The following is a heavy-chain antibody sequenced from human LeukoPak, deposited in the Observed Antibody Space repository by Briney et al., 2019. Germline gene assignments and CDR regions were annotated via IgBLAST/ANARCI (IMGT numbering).Heavy chain of an antibody. CDR1: GGSISSYY. V-gene: IGHV4-59*01. D-gene: IGHD3-10*01. J-gene: IGHJ6*03. Sequence: SETLSLTCTVSGGSISSYYWSWIRQPPGKGLEWIGYIYYSGSTNYNPSLKSRVTISVDTSKNQFSLKLSSVTAADTAVYYCARVKGYYGSGSYYYYYYMDVWGKGTTVIVSS. CDR3: ARVKGYYGSGSYYYYYYMDV. CDR2: IYYSGST.